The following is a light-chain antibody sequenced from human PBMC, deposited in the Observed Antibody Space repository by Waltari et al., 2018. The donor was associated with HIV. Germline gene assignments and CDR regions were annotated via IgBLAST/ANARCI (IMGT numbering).Light chain of an antibody. V-gene: IGLV10-54*04. CDR3: SAWDRSLSVVV. CDR1: SNNVGNQG. Sequence: QAGLTQSPSVSKGLRQTATLTCTGNSNNVGNQGATWLQQHQGHPPKLLSYSNNNRPSGISDRFTASRSGNTASLTITGLQPEDEADYFCSAWDRSLSVVVFGGGTTLTVL. CDR2: SNN. J-gene: IGLJ2*01.